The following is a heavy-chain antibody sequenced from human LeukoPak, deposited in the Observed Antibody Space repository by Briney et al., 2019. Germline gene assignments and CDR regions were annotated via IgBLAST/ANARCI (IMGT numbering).Heavy chain of an antibody. CDR1: GYTFTGYY. D-gene: IGHD1-26*01. V-gene: IGHV1-2*02. J-gene: IGHJ4*02. CDR3: ARDQPGSYYTYHY. Sequence: GASVKVSCKASGYTFTGYYMHWVRQAPGQGLEWMGWINPNSGGTNYAQKFQGRVTMTRDTSISTAYMELSRLRSDDTAVYYCARDQPGSYYTYHYWGQGTLVTVSS. CDR2: INPNSGGT.